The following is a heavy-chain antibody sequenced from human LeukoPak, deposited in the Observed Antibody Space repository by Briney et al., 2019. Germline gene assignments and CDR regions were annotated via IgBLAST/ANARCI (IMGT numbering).Heavy chain of an antibody. V-gene: IGHV3-13*04. CDR1: GFTFTKYA. CDR2: IGTAGDS. Sequence: TGGSLRLSCAVSGFTFTKYAIHWVRQVPGKGLEWVSAIGTAGDSYYLGSVKGRFTISIEDPESSSYVQMNSLRAGDTAVYYCVRVRAAAGINWFFDLWGRGTLVIVSS. D-gene: IGHD6-13*01. J-gene: IGHJ2*01. CDR3: VRVRAAAGINWFFDL.